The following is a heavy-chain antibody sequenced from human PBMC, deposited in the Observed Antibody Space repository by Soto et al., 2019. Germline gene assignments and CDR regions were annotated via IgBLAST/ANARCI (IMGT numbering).Heavy chain of an antibody. V-gene: IGHV5-51*01. CDR3: ARYWHSYNSNYYYGLDV. Sequence: GESLKISCQAFGYSFTAKWIGWVSQMLGKGMEWMGIIYPDDSATRYSPSFQGQVTISADKSIRTAYLQWISLEASDTAIHYCARYWHSYNSNYYYGLDVWGQGTTVTVSS. D-gene: IGHD5-18*01. J-gene: IGHJ6*02. CDR1: GYSFTAKW. CDR2: IYPDDSAT.